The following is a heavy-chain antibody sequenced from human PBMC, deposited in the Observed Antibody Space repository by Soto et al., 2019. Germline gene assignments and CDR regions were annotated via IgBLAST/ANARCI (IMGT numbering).Heavy chain of an antibody. CDR3: GYSDYIDY. CDR1: GGSFSAYY. J-gene: IGHJ4*02. V-gene: IGHV4-34*01. CDR2: INHSGST. D-gene: IGHD4-17*01. Sequence: TLSLTCAVYGGSFSAYYWSWIRQPPGKGLKWIGEINHSGSTNYNPSLKSRVTISVVRSKNQFSLKLSSVTAADTAVYYCGYSDYIDYWGQGTLVTVSS.